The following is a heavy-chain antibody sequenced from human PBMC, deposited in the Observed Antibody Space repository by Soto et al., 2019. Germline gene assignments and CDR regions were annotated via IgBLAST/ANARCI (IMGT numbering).Heavy chain of an antibody. J-gene: IGHJ3*01. D-gene: IGHD3-10*01. CDR3: ARIGRGSYQDTCDV. CDR2: IYYGGIT. CDR1: GASISSYY. V-gene: IGHV4-59*01. Sequence: SETLSLTCTFSGASISSYYWGWIRQPPGKGLEWIAYIYYGGITNYKPSLKSRVTISLDTSKNLFSLKLSSVTAADTAVYYCARIGRGSYQDTCDVWGQGTMVT.